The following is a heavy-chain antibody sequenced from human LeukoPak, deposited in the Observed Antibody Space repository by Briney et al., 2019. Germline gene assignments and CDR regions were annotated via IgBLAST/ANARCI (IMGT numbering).Heavy chain of an antibody. J-gene: IGHJ3*02. V-gene: IGHV1-69*04. Sequence: ASVKVSCKASGGTFSSYAISWVRQAPGQGLEWMGRIIPILGIANYAQKFQGRVTVTADKSTSTAYMELSSLRSEDTAVYYCARVRNENDAFDIWGQGTMVTVSS. CDR3: ARVRNENDAFDI. CDR1: GGTFSSYA. CDR2: IIPILGIA.